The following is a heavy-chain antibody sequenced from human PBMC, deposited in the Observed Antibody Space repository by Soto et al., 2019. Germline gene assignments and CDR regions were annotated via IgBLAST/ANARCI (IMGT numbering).Heavy chain of an antibody. CDR1: GFTFSNAW. J-gene: IGHJ6*02. Sequence: GGSLRLSSAASGFTFSNAWMSWVRQAPGKGLEWVGRIKSKTDGGTTDYAAPVKGRFTISRDDSKNTLYLQMNSMKTEDTAVYYCTSDAGEFGGMDVWGQGTTVTVSS. CDR3: TSDAGEFGGMDV. V-gene: IGHV3-15*01. D-gene: IGHD3-10*01. CDR2: IKSKTDGGTT.